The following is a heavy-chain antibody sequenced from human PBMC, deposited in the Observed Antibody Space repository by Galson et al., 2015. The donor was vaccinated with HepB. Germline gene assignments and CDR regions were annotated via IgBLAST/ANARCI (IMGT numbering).Heavy chain of an antibody. CDR3: AKAWTIVTVVVYAIDM. CDR2: ITGSGEST. J-gene: IGHJ3*02. CDR1: GFTFSSYS. V-gene: IGHV3-23*01. D-gene: IGHD2-8*02. Sequence: SLRLSCAASGFTFSSYSMSWVRQAPGKGLQWVSAITGSGESTNYADSVKGRFTISRDNSKNTPYLQIDSLRAEDTAVYFCAKAWTIVTVVVYAIDMWGPGTMVTVSS.